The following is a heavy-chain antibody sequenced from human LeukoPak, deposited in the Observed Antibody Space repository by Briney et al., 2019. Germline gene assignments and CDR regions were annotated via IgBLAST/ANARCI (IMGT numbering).Heavy chain of an antibody. Sequence: PSETLSLTCTVSGGSISSYFWSWIRQPPGKGLEWIGYIYYSGSTNYNPSLESRVTISVDTSKNQFSLRLSSVTAADTAVYYCARVSDNTADYWGQGTPVTVSS. CDR1: GGSISSYF. D-gene: IGHD1-1*01. J-gene: IGHJ4*02. CDR3: ARVSDNTADY. V-gene: IGHV4-59*01. CDR2: IYYSGST.